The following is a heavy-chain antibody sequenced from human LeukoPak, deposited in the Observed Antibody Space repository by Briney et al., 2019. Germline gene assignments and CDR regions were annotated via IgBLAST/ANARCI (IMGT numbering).Heavy chain of an antibody. Sequence: PSETLSSTCAVHGASFGGYFSSWIRQPPGKGLEWSGEITHSGSTNSNPSLKSRVTISVDTSKHTFSLKLSCVSAADTAEYYCARREMFKWLRLLPNGIWFDPWGQGTLVTVSS. J-gene: IGHJ5*02. CDR3: ARREMFKWLRLLPNGIWFDP. CDR2: ITHSGST. V-gene: IGHV4-34*01. CDR1: GASFGGYF. D-gene: IGHD5-12*01.